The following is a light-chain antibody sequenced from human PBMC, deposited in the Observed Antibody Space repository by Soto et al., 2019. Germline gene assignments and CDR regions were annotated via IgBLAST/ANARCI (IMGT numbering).Light chain of an antibody. CDR3: CSNAGGGIYV. CDR2: EGD. CDR1: SSDVGTYSL. V-gene: IGLV2-23*01. J-gene: IGLJ1*01. Sequence: QAALTHPASVSGSPEQSITISCPGTSSDVGTYSLVSWYQQQPGNSLRLMLYEGDNRSSGVSNGLSGSKTGITSSLTISRPQAEHEADFYCCSNAGGGIYVFGTGTKVTVL.